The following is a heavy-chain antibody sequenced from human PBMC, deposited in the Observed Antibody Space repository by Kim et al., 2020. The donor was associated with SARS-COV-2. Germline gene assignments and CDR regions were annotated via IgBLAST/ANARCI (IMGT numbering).Heavy chain of an antibody. CDR2: ISSSSSYI. D-gene: IGHD3-3*01. J-gene: IGHJ6*02. V-gene: IGHV3-21*01. Sequence: GGSLRLSCAASGFTFSSYSMNWVRQAPGKGLEWVSSISSSSSYIYYADSVKGRFTISRDNAKNSLYLQMNSLRAEDTAVYYCARDHYDFWSGDGMDVWGQGTTVTVSS. CDR1: GFTFSSYS. CDR3: ARDHYDFWSGDGMDV.